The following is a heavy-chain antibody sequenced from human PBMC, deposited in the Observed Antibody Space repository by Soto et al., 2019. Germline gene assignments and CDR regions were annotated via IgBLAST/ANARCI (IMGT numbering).Heavy chain of an antibody. CDR3: ARGSSSWYVSFDY. Sequence: GGSLTLSCAASGFTFSSNWMHWVRQAPGKGLVWVSRINSDGSITSYADSVKGQFTISRDNAKNTLYLQMNSLRAEDTAVYYCARGSSSWYVSFDYWGQGILVTVSS. V-gene: IGHV3-74*01. CDR1: GFTFSSNW. CDR2: INSDGSIT. D-gene: IGHD6-13*01. J-gene: IGHJ4*02.